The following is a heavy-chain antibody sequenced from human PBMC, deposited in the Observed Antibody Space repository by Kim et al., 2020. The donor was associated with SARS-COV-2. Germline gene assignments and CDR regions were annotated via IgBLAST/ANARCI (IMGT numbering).Heavy chain of an antibody. CDR3: ARGAGFLIDY. D-gene: IGHD3-10*01. CDR2: IKEDGSEK. J-gene: IGHJ4*02. Sequence: RGSLRLSCAASGFTISYSWMNWVRQAPGKGLEWVAIIKEDGSEKYYVESVKGRFTVSRDNAKDSLYLQMNSLRVEDTAVYYCARGAGFLIDYWGQGTLVTVSS. CDR1: GFTISYSW. V-gene: IGHV3-7*01.